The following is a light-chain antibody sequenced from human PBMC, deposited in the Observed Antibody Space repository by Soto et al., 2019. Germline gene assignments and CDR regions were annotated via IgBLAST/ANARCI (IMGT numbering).Light chain of an antibody. V-gene: IGKV3-20*01. CDR1: RSVGNN. CDR3: QQYGSSPPYT. CDR2: AAS. Sequence: EIVLTQSPATLSLSPGERATLSCRASRSVGNNLAWYQKKPGQAPGLLIYAASTRATGIPDRFSGSGSGTDFTLTISRLEPEDFALYYCQQYGSSPPYTFGQGTKVDIK. J-gene: IGKJ2*01.